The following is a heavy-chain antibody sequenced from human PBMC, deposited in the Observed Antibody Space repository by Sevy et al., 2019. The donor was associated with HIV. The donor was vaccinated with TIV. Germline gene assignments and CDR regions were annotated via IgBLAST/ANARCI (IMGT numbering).Heavy chain of an antibody. CDR3: GLVPAADPHYYGMDV. CDR1: GFTFSSYA. Sequence: GGSLRLSCAASGFTFSSYAMSWVRQAPGKGLEWVSAISGSGGSTYYADSVKGRFTISRDNSKNTLYLQMNSLRAEDTAVSYCGLVPAADPHYYGMDVWGQGTTVTVSS. CDR2: ISGSGGST. D-gene: IGHD2-2*01. V-gene: IGHV3-23*01. J-gene: IGHJ6*02.